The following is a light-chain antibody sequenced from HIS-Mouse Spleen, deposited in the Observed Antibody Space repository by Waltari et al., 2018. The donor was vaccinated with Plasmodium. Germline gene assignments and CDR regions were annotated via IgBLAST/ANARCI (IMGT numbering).Light chain of an antibody. CDR3: VLYMGSGTVV. Sequence: QTVVTQEPSFSVSPGGTVTLTCGLSSGSVSTSYYPSWYQQTPGQAPRTLIYRTTTRTAGVPDRFSGAILENKAALTIAGAQADDESDYYCVLYMGSGTVVFGGGTKLTVL. CDR2: RTT. J-gene: IGLJ2*01. CDR1: SGSVSTSYY. V-gene: IGLV8-61*01.